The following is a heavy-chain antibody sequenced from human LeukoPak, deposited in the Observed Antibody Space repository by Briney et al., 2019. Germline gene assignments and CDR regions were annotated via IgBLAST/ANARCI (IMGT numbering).Heavy chain of an antibody. D-gene: IGHD3-3*01. J-gene: IGHJ4*02. Sequence: GGSLRLSCAASGFTFSSYGMHWVRQAPGKGLEWVAFIRYDGSNKYYADSVKGRFTISRDNSKNTLYLQMNSLRAEDTAVYYCAFQTNYDFWSGYHFDYWGQGTLVTVSS. CDR1: GFTFSSYG. CDR3: AFQTNYDFWSGYHFDY. CDR2: IRYDGSNK. V-gene: IGHV3-30*02.